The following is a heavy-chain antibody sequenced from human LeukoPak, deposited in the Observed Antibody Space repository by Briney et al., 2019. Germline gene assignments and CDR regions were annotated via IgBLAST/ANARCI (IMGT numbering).Heavy chain of an antibody. CDR2: ISANNGNT. Sequence: ASVKLSCKVSGYTFTTHGIAWGRQAPGQGLEWMGWISANNGNTIYAQSLKGRVTMTTDTSTNTAYMVLRSLRSDATAVYYSARYGYFDLWGRGTLVTVSS. J-gene: IGHJ2*01. V-gene: IGHV1-18*01. CDR3: ARYGYFDL. CDR1: GYTFTTHG.